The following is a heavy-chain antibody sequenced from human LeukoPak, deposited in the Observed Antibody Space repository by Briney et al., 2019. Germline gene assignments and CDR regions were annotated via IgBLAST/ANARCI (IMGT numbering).Heavy chain of an antibody. J-gene: IGHJ3*02. CDR1: GGSLNSYY. V-gene: IGHV4-59*08. D-gene: IGHD3-10*01. CDR3: ARVWFGDPSGAFDI. Sequence: SETLSLTCTVSGGSLNSYYWSWIRQPPGKGLEWIGYIYYSGSTNYNPSLKSRVTISLDTSKNQFSLKLSSVTAADTAVYYCARVWFGDPSGAFDIWGQGTVVTVSS. CDR2: IYYSGST.